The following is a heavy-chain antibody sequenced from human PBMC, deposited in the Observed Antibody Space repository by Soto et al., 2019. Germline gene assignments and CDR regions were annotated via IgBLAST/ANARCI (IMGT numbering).Heavy chain of an antibody. Sequence: SETLSLTCTVSGGSISSYYWSWIRQPPGKGLEWIGYIYYSGSTNYNPSLKSRVTISVDTSKNQFSLKLSSVTAADTAVYYCARSKTYYYDSSGYYQLDYWGQGTLVTVSS. CDR1: GGSISSYY. J-gene: IGHJ4*02. CDR3: ARSKTYYYDSSGYYQLDY. V-gene: IGHV4-59*01. CDR2: IYYSGST. D-gene: IGHD3-22*01.